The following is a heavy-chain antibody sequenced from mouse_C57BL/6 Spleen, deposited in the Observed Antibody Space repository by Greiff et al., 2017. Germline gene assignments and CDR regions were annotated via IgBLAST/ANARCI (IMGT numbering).Heavy chain of an antibody. CDR3: TVSAMDY. J-gene: IGHJ4*01. V-gene: IGHV14-4*01. CDR2: IDPENGDT. CDR1: GFNIKDDY. Sequence: VQLQQSGAELVRPGASVKLSCTASGFNIKDDYMHWVKQRPEQGLEWIEWIDPENGDTEYASKFQGKATITADTSSNTAYLQLSSLTSEDTAVYYCTVSAMDYWGQGTSVTVSS.